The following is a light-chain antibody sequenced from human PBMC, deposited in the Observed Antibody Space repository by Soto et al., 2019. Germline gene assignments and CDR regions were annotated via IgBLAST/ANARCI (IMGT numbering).Light chain of an antibody. CDR3: GSYTGTIYV. J-gene: IGLJ1*01. CDR2: EVS. CDR1: SGDVGVYKF. Sequence: QSVLTQPASVSGSPGQSITIPCTGTSGDVGVYKFVSWYQQHPGKAPKLIIYEVSNRPSGVSSRFSGSMSGNTASLTISGLQAEDEDDYYCGSYTGTIYVSGTGTKVTVL. V-gene: IGLV2-14*01.